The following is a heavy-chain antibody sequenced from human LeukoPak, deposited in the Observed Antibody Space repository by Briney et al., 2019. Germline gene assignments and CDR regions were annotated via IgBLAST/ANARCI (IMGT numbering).Heavy chain of an antibody. V-gene: IGHV4-39*01. CDR1: GDSIGNMNYY. Sequence: SETLSLTCTVSGDSIGNMNYYWAWIRQPPGKGLEWIGTIYYSGGTYYNPSLKSRVTISVDTSKNQFSLNLTSVTAADTAVYYCARRVSSGNFDYWGQGGQVTVSS. CDR2: IYYSGGT. J-gene: IGHJ4*02. CDR3: ARRVSSGNFDY. D-gene: IGHD6-19*01.